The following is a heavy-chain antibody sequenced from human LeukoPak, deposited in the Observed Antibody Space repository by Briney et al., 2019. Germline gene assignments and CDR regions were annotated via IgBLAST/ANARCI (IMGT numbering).Heavy chain of an antibody. CDR3: ATILTALDY. Sequence: GGSLRLSCAASGFTFSSYAMSWVRQAPGKGLEWVSAISGSGGSTYYADSVKGRFTISRDNAKNSLYLQMNSLRAEDTAVYYCATILTALDYWGQGTLVTVSS. J-gene: IGHJ4*02. CDR1: GFTFSSYA. D-gene: IGHD3-9*01. CDR2: ISGSGGST. V-gene: IGHV3-23*01.